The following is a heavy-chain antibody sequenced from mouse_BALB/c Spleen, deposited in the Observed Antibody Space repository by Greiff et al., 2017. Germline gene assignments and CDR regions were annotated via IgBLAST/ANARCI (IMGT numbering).Heavy chain of an antibody. V-gene: IGHV14-3*02. J-gene: IGHJ3*01. CDR1: GFNIKDTY. CDR3: ARGDGNYVWFAY. Sequence: EVQLQQSGAELVKPGASVKLSCTASGFNIKDTYMHWVKQRPEQGLEWIGRIDPANGNTKYDPKFQGKATITADTSSNTAYLQLSSLTSEDTAVYYCARGDGNYVWFAYWGQGTLVTVSA. D-gene: IGHD2-1*01. CDR2: IDPANGNT.